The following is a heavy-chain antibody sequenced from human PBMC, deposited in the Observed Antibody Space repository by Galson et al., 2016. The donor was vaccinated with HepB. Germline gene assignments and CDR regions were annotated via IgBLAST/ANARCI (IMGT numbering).Heavy chain of an antibody. D-gene: IGHD3-16*01. V-gene: IGHV2-70*13. Sequence: PALVKPPQTLTLTCTSSGFSLSTSGICVSWIRQPPGKALEWLALIDWDDNTYYNTSLKTRLTISKDTSKNQVVLTMTNMDPVNTAMYYCARTPYRGGAFDIWGQGTMVTVSS. CDR3: ARTPYRGGAFDI. CDR1: GFSLSTSGIC. J-gene: IGHJ3*02. CDR2: IDWDDNT.